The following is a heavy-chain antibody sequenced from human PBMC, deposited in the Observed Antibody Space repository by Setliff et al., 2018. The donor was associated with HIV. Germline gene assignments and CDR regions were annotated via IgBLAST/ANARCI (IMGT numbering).Heavy chain of an antibody. CDR2: IYYSGST. Sequence: SETLSLTCTVSSGSISSYYWTWIRQPPGKGLEWIGYIYYSGSTNYNPSLKSRVTISVDTSKNQFFLKLSSVTAADTAVYYCARDRYYYDSSGYSGAFDIWGQGTMVTVSS. D-gene: IGHD3-22*01. CDR3: ARDRYYYDSSGYSGAFDI. CDR1: SGSISSYY. J-gene: IGHJ3*02. V-gene: IGHV4-59*01.